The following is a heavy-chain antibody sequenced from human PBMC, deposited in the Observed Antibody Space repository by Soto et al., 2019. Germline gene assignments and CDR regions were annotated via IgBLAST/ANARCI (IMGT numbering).Heavy chain of an antibody. J-gene: IGHJ4*02. CDR2: IYSDDNT. Sequence: DVQLVKSGGGLIQPGGSLRLSCAASGITATNGHMSWVRQAPGKGLEWVSVIYSDDNTYYADSVKGRFTISRDTSKNTVYLQMNSLRAEDTGVYYCARDWNGDKYFDLWDQGSLVTVSS. D-gene: IGHD4-17*01. CDR1: GITATNGH. CDR3: ARDWNGDKYFDL. V-gene: IGHV3-53*01.